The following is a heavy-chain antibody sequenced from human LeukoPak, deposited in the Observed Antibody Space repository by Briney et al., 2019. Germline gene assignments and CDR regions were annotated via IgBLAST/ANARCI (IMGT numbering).Heavy chain of an antibody. CDR3: ARVSLGGLHIPYFDY. V-gene: IGHV1-2*02. J-gene: IGHJ4*02. D-gene: IGHD3-16*01. CDR2: INPNSGGT. Sequence: ASVTVSFKASGYTFTGYYMHWVRQAPGQGLEWMGWINPNSGGTNYAQKVQVRVTMTRDTSISTAYMELSRLRSDDTAVYYCARVSLGGLHIPYFDYWGQGTLVTVSS. CDR1: GYTFTGYY.